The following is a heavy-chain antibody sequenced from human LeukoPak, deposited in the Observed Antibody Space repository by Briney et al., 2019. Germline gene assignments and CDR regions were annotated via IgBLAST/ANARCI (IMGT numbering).Heavy chain of an antibody. D-gene: IGHD3-22*01. J-gene: IGHJ4*02. CDR2: ISAADGDNT. CDR3: AKFKGHYYYDSSGYCDN. Sequence: PGGSLRLSCAASGFTFRNYAMGWVRQAPGKGLEWVSVISAADGDNTYYADSVKGRFSISRDSSNYTLHLQMNSLRAEDTAVFYCAKFKGHYYYDSSGYCDNWGQGTLVTVSS. V-gene: IGHV3-23*01. CDR1: GFTFRNYA.